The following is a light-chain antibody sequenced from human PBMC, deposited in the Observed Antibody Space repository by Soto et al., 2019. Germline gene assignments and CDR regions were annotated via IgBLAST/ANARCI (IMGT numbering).Light chain of an antibody. CDR1: SSDVGYYNS. Sequence: QSALTQPPSVSGSPGQSVTISCTGTSSDVGYYNSVSWYQQTPGTVPKLMIFEVSNRRSGVPDRFSGSKSGNTASLTISGLQAADEADYYCCSYTTSHTYVFGTGTNLTVL. J-gene: IGLJ1*01. V-gene: IGLV2-18*02. CDR3: CSYTTSHTYV. CDR2: EVS.